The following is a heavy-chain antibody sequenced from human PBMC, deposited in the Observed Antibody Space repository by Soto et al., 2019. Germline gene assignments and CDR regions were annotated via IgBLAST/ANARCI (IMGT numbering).Heavy chain of an antibody. V-gene: IGHV3-23*01. CDR3: AKALRFTFTTGYYMDV. Sequence: EVQLLESGGGLVQPGGSLRLSCAASGFTVSSYAMSWVRQAPGKGLEWVSVISGSGSTYSADSVKGRFTISRDSSKNTVYLQMNSLIAEDTAVYYCAKALRFTFTTGYYMDVWGRVTTGTVSS. CDR1: GFTVSSYA. J-gene: IGHJ6*03. D-gene: IGHD3-16*01. CDR2: ISGSGST.